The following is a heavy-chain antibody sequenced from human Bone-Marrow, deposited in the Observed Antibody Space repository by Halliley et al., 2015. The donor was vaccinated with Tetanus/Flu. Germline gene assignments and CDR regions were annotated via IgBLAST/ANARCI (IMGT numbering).Heavy chain of an antibody. D-gene: IGHD6-19*01. CDR3: LRRRGGAWYFDF. CDR2: IYPGDSDT. J-gene: IGHJ4*02. Sequence: MQLVQSEAEVRKSGESLKISCKGSGYSFSNHWIAWVRQRPGRGLEWMGIIYPGDSDTSYSPSFEGQVTMSADKSANTAYLHWNALKASDTAVYYCLRRRGGAWYFDFWGQGTLVTVSS. CDR1: GYSFSNHW. V-gene: IGHV5-51*03.